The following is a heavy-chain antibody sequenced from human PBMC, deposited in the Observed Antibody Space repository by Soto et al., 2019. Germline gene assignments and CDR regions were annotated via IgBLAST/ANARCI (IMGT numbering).Heavy chain of an antibody. CDR3: AREIIAARRGYNWFDP. CDR2: ISAYNGNT. V-gene: IGHV1-18*04. J-gene: IGHJ5*02. CDR1: GYTFTSYG. Sequence: ASVKVSCKASGYTFTSYGISWVRQAPGQGLGWMGWISAYNGNTNYAQKLQGRVTMTTDTSTSTAYMELRSLRSDDTAVYYCAREIIAARRGYNWFDPWGQGTLVTVSS. D-gene: IGHD6-6*01.